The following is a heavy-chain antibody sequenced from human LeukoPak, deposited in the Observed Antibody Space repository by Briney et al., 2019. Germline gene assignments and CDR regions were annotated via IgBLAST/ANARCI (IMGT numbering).Heavy chain of an antibody. Sequence: HPGGSLRLSCAASGFTFSSYATSWVRQAPGKGLEWVSAISGSGGSTYYADSVKGRFTISRDNSKNTLYLQMNSLRAEDTAVYYCAKGTTVTTHYYYGMDVWGQGTTVTVSS. CDR1: GFTFSSYA. CDR3: AKGTTVTTHYYYGMDV. J-gene: IGHJ6*02. D-gene: IGHD4-11*01. CDR2: ISGSGGST. V-gene: IGHV3-23*01.